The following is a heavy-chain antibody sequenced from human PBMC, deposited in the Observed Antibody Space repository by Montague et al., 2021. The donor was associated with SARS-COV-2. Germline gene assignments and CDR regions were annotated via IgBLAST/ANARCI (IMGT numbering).Heavy chain of an antibody. J-gene: IGHJ3*01. V-gene: IGHV4-39*01. Sequence: TGSTYYNPSIKSRVTISVDTSKNQFSLKLSSVTAADTAVYYCARHITGSGNAFDLWGQVTMVTFSS. D-gene: IGHD3-10*01. CDR3: ARHITGSGNAFDL. CDR2: TGST.